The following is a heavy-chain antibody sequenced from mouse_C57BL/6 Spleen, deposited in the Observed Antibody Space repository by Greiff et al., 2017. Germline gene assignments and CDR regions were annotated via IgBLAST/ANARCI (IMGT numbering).Heavy chain of an antibody. Sequence: VQLQQSGPELVKPGASVQISCKASGYSFTSYYIHWVKQRPGQGLAWIGWIYPGSGNTKYNEKFKGKATLTADTSSSTAYMQLSSLTSEDSAVYYCASYYSNYPLAYWGQGDLVTASA. CDR3: ASYYSNYPLAY. CDR1: GYSFTSYY. D-gene: IGHD2-5*01. V-gene: IGHV1-66*01. J-gene: IGHJ3*01. CDR2: IYPGSGNT.